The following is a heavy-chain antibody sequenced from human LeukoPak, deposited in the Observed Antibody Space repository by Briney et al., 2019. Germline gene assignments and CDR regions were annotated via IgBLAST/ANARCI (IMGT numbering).Heavy chain of an antibody. V-gene: IGHV3-30*04. D-gene: IGHD6-13*01. CDR3: VRDSDIGAAGYYFDS. CDR1: GFTFSYYA. J-gene: IGHJ4*02. Sequence: GRSLRLSCAVSGFTFSYYAMHWVRQAPGKGLEWVAVISTDGRNIYYADSVKSRFTISRDNSKNTLFLQMNSLRPEDTAVYFCVRDSDIGAAGYYFDSWGQGTLVTVSS. CDR2: ISTDGRNI.